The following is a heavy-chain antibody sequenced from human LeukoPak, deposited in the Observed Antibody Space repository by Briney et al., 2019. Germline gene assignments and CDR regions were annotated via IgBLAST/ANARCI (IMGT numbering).Heavy chain of an antibody. CDR3: ARDPIRDGDYQNFDY. Sequence: ASVKVSCKASGYTFTSYGISWVRQAPGQGLEWMGWISAYNGNTNYAQKLQGRVTMTTDTSTSTAYMELRSLRSDDTAVYYCARDPIRDGDYQNFDYWGQGTLVTVSS. CDR1: GYTFTSYG. V-gene: IGHV1-18*01. D-gene: IGHD4-17*01. J-gene: IGHJ4*02. CDR2: ISAYNGNT.